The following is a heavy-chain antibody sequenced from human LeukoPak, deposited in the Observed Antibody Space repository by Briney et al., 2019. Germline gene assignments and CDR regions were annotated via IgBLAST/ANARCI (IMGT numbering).Heavy chain of an antibody. J-gene: IGHJ6*02. CDR3: ARDVHYCVAMAN. CDR1: GFTLSAYA. CDR2: IGSDNKP. D-gene: IGHD5-12*01. V-gene: IGHV3-23*01. Sequence: GSLCPSSEASGFTLSAYAVTWVRQAPGKGLEWVSSIGSDNKPHYSESVKGRFAISRDNSKSMLFLQLNSLRAEDTALYYCARDVHYCVAMANWGQGTTVTVSS.